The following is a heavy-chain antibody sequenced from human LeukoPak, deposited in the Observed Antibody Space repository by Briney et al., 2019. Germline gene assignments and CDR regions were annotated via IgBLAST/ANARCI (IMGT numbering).Heavy chain of an antibody. V-gene: IGHV3-11*04. CDR2: ISSSGRTI. CDR3: ARARSVVPAALPDYYYYYMDV. D-gene: IGHD2-2*01. Sequence: PGGSLRLSCAASGFTFSDYYRSWIRQAPGKGLEWVAYISSSGRTIYYADSVKRRFTISRDNGKNSLYLHMNSLRAEDTAVYYCARARSVVPAALPDYYYYYMDVWGKGTTVTVSS. CDR1: GFTFSDYY. J-gene: IGHJ6*03.